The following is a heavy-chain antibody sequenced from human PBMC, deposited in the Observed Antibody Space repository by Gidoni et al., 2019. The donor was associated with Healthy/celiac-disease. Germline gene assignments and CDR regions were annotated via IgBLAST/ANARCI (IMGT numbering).Heavy chain of an antibody. CDR1: GYSISSGYY. V-gene: IGHV4-38-2*02. D-gene: IGHD3-22*01. Sequence: QVQLQESGPGLVKPSDTLSLTCTVSGYSISSGYYWGWIRQPPGKGLEWIGSIYHSGSTYYNPSLKSRVTISVDTSKNQFSLKLSSVTAADTAVYYCARDITMIVVVISSYNWFDPWGQGTLVTVSS. CDR3: ARDITMIVVVISSYNWFDP. CDR2: IYHSGST. J-gene: IGHJ5*02.